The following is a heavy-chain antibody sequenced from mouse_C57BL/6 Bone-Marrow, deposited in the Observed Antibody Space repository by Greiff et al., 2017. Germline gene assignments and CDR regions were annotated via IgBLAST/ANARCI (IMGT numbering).Heavy chain of an antibody. CDR2: INPGSGGT. Sequence: VQLQQSGAELVRPGTSVKVSCKASGYAFTNYLIEWVKQRPGQGLEWIGVINPGSGGTNYNEKFKGKATLTADKSSSTAYMQLSSLTSEDSAVYFCARFPYGNLFAYWGQGTLVTVSA. J-gene: IGHJ3*01. CDR3: ARFPYGNLFAY. CDR1: GYAFTNYL. D-gene: IGHD2-10*02. V-gene: IGHV1-54*01.